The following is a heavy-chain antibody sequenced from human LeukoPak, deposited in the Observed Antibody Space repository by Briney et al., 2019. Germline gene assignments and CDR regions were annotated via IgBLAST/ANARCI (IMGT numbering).Heavy chain of an antibody. CDR3: ARLGYCSSASCPFDP. J-gene: IGHJ5*02. Sequence: SETLSLTCTVSGGSISGSYWSWIRQPPGKGLEWIGYIQTSGSTNYNPSLRSRVTISLDTSENQFSLKLSSVTAADTAVYYCARLGYCSSASCPFDPWGQGTLITVSS. CDR1: GGSISGSY. D-gene: IGHD2-2*01. V-gene: IGHV4-4*09. CDR2: IQTSGST.